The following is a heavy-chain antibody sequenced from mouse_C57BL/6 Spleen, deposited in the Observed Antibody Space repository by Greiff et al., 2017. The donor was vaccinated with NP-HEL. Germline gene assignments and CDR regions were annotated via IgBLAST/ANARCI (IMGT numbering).Heavy chain of an antibody. CDR1: GYTFNRYW. D-gene: IGHD1-1*01. CDR2: IDPSARYT. Sequence: QVQLQQPGAELVKPGASVQLSCKASGYTFNRYWMQWVKQRPAQGLAWIGEIDPSARYTNYNQKFKGKAPLPVDTSSSTAYLQLSSLTSEDSAVYHCARRGPYCSSYWYFEVWGTGTTGTVSP. J-gene: IGHJ1*03. CDR3: ARRGPYCSSYWYFEV. V-gene: IGHV1-50*01.